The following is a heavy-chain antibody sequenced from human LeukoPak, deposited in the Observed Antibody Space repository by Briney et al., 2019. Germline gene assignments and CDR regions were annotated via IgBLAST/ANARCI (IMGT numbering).Heavy chain of an antibody. CDR1: GFPFSAFA. CDR2: VSGSGSRT. V-gene: IGHV3-23*01. Sequence: GGSLRLSCAAPGFPFSAFAMSWVRQVPGKGLEYVATVSGSGSRTFYADSVKGRFTISRDNSKKTLYVHMHSLRVEDTAIYYCAKGGAAATDAPHGDVVTATLDGYDIWGQGTLVTVSS. D-gene: IGHD2-21*02. J-gene: IGHJ3*02. CDR3: AKGGAAATDAPHGDVVTATLDGYDI.